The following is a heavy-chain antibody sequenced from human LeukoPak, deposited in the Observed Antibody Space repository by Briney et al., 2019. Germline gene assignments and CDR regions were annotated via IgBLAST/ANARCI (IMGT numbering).Heavy chain of an antibody. CDR3: ARDRDSSGYYYDY. CDR2: IIPIFGTA. D-gene: IGHD3-22*01. V-gene: IGHV1-69*13. J-gene: IGHJ4*02. Sequence: SVKVSCKASGGTFSSYAISWVRQSPGQRIEWMGGIIPIFGTANYAQKFQGRVTITADESTSTAYMELSSLRSEDTAVYYCARDRDSSGYYYDYWGQGTLVTVSS. CDR1: GGTFSSYA.